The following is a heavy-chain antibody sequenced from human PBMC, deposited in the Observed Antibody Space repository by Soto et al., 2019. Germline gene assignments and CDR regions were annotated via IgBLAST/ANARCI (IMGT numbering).Heavy chain of an antibody. CDR1: GFMFSGYG. Sequence: QVQLVESGGGVVQPGDSLRLSCVASGFMFSGYGMHWIRQAPGKGLEWVAVISHDGSEKYYGDSVKGRCTVSRVNSNNTLFLQIDSLRAEDTAVYYCAKLVGGVKAIGAPGDWLDPWGQGTLVTVSS. V-gene: IGHV3-30*18. CDR3: AKLVGGVKAIGAPGDWLDP. D-gene: IGHD3-3*01. J-gene: IGHJ5*02. CDR2: ISHDGSEK.